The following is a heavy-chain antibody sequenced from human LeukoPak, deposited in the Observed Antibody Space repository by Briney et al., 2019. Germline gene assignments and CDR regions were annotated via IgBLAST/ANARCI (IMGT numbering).Heavy chain of an antibody. CDR1: GYSFTSYW. J-gene: IGHJ5*02. Sequence: GESLKISCKGSGYSFTSYWIGWVRQMPGKGLEWVGIIYPGDSDTRYSPSFQGQVTISADKSISTAYLQWSSLKASDTAMYYCARSVGVRGPSNWFDPWGQGTLVTVSS. V-gene: IGHV5-51*01. CDR3: ARSVGVRGPSNWFDP. D-gene: IGHD3-10*01. CDR2: IYPGDSDT.